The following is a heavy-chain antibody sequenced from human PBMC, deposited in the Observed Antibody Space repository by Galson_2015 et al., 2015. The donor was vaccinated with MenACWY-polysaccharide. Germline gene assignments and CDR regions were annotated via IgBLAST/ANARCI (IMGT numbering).Heavy chain of an antibody. V-gene: IGHV3-48*01. J-gene: IGHJ6*02. Sequence: SLRLSCAASGFTFSTNSMNWVRRAPGKGLEWITYIGSTTSRGPGNIYYADSVRGRFTISRDDAKNTLFLQMNSLRAEDAALYYGAVGGTTGWYMDVWGRGTTVTAFS. CDR2: IGSTTSRGPGNI. D-gene: IGHD1-26*01. CDR3: AVGGTTGWYMDV. CDR1: GFTFSTNS.